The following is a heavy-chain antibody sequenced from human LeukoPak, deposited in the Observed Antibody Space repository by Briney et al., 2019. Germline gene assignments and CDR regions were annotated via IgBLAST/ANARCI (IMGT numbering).Heavy chain of an antibody. CDR2: IYHSGST. CDR1: SYSISSGYY. CDR3: ASQQLSYYYYYYMDV. Sequence: SETLSLTCTVSSYSISSGYYWGWIRQPPGKGLEWIASIYHSGSTYYNPSLKSRVTISVDTSKNQFSLKLSSVTAADTAVYYCASQQLSYYYYYYMDVWGKGTTVTVSS. D-gene: IGHD6-13*01. J-gene: IGHJ6*03. V-gene: IGHV4-38-2*02.